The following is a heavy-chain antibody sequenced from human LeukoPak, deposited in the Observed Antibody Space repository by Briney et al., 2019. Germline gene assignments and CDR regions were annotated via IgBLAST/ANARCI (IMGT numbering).Heavy chain of an antibody. D-gene: IGHD3-22*01. J-gene: IGHJ4*02. CDR3: ARTRSSGYSTFDY. CDR2: ITNSGNSK. Sequence: GGSLRLSCAASEFTFSSYSMNWVRQAPGKGLEWVSYITNSGNSKSYADSVKGRFTISRDNTKNSLYLQMNGLRAEDTAVYYCARTRSSGYSTFDYWGQGILVTVSS. CDR1: EFTFSSYS. V-gene: IGHV3-48*01.